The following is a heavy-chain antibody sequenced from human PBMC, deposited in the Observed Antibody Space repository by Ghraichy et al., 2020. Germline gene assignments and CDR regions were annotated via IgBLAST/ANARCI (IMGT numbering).Heavy chain of an antibody. CDR2: IYNSGSM. CDR1: GGSVSSYH. J-gene: IGHJ4*02. CDR3: ARFSFGSGGPFYY. V-gene: IGHV4-59*02. Sequence: SETLSLTCTVSGGSVSSYHWSWIRQPPGKGLEWIGNIYNSGSMNYNSSLKSRLTISVDTSKNQFSLKLCSVTAADAAVYYCARFSFGSGGPFYYWGQGTLVTVSP. D-gene: IGHD3-10*01.